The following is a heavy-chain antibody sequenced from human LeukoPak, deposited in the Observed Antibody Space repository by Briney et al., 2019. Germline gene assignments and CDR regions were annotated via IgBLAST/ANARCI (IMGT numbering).Heavy chain of an antibody. J-gene: IGHJ4*02. D-gene: IGHD3-10*01. V-gene: IGHV1-18*01. CDR2: ISAYNGNT. CDR1: GYTFTSYG. CDR3: ARITMVRGVLDY. Sequence: ASVKLSCKASGYTFTSYGISWVRQAPGQGLEWMGWISAYNGNTNYAQKIQGRVTMTTDTSTSTAYMELRSLRSDDTAVYYCARITMVRGVLDYWGQGTLVTVSS.